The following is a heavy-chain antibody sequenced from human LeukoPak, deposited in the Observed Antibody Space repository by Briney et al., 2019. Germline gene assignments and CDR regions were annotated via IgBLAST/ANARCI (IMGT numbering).Heavy chain of an antibody. CDR3: ASGYRFRN. Sequence: ASVKVSCKASGYPFTDYYMHWVRQAPGQGLEWMGWINPNRGGTDYAQKFQGRATMTRDTSISTAYMELSRLRYDDTAVYYYASGYRFRNWGQGTLVTVSS. V-gene: IGHV1-2*02. J-gene: IGHJ4*02. CDR2: INPNRGGT. D-gene: IGHD5-18*01. CDR1: GYPFTDYY.